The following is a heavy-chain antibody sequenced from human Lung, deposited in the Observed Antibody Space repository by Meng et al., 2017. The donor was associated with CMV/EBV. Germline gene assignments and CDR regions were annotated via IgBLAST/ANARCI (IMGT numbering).Heavy chain of an antibody. Sequence: SXXVSXQASGYTFTSYGISWVRQAPGQGLEWMGWISAYNGNTNYAQKLQGRVTMTKDTSTSTAYMELRRLRSDDTAVYYCARVRTPPKSAVGDYWCQGPLVTVSS. V-gene: IGHV1-18*01. CDR3: ARVRTPPKSAVGDY. CDR2: ISAYNGNT. J-gene: IGHJ4*02. CDR1: GYTFTSYG. D-gene: IGHD6-13*01.